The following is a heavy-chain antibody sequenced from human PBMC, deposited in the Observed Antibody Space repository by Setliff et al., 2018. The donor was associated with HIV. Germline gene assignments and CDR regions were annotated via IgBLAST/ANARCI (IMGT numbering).Heavy chain of an antibody. CDR1: GGSFRGYY. J-gene: IGHJ5*02. CDR3: ARGVGSSSDGTWFDP. V-gene: IGHV4-34*01. Sequence: PSETLSLTCAVYGGSFRGYYWTWIRQHPGKGLEWIGEINHRGSANYNPSLKSRVTMSVDTSKNQFSLNLTSVTAADTAVYYCARGVGSSSDGTWFDPWGQGNLVTVSS. D-gene: IGHD6-6*01. CDR2: INHRGSA.